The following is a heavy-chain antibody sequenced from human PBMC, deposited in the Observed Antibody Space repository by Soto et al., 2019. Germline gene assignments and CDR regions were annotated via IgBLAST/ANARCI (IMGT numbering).Heavy chain of an antibody. J-gene: IGHJ6*02. Sequence: GGSLRLSCAASGFTFSNAWMNWVRQAPGKGLEWVGRIKSKTDGGTTDYAAPVKGRFTISRDDSKNTLYLQMNSMKTEDTAVYYCTTDLIQLSHIPPRYYYYGMYVWGQGTPVTFSS. D-gene: IGHD5-18*01. CDR3: TTDLIQLSHIPPRYYYYGMYV. V-gene: IGHV3-15*07. CDR2: IKSKTDGGTT. CDR1: GFTFSNAW.